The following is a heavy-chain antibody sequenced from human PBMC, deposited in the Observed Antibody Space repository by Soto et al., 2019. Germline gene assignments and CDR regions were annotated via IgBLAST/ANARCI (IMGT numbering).Heavy chain of an antibody. CDR2: IYYTGST. CDR1: GGSISSYY. Sequence: QVQLQESGPGLVKPSETLSLTCTVSGGSISSYYWSWIRQPPGKGLEWIGYIYYTGSTNYHPSLKSRVTISGGPSQNPFPLQLSSVTAADTAVYFWANFNRYLDLWGRGTLVTVSS. V-gene: IGHV4-59*01. J-gene: IGHJ2*01. CDR3: ANFNRYLDL.